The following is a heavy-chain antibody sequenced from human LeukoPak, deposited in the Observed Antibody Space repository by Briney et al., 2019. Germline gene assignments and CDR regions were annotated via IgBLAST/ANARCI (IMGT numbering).Heavy chain of an antibody. CDR3: AKVGENYYDSSGYDYFDY. CDR1: GFTFSSYG. CDR2: ISYDGSNK. D-gene: IGHD3-22*01. V-gene: IGHV3-30*18. J-gene: IGHJ4*02. Sequence: PGGSLRLSCAASGFTFSSYGMHWVRQAPGKGLEWVAVISYDGSNKYYAVSVKGRFTISRDNSMNTLYLQMNSLRAEDTAVYYCAKVGENYYDSSGYDYFDYWGQGTLVTVSS.